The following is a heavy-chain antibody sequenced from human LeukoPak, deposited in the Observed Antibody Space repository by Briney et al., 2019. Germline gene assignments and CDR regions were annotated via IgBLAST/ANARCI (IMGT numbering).Heavy chain of an antibody. Sequence: GGSLRLSCAASGFTFSSYSMNWVRQAPGKGLEWVSSISSSSSYIYYADSVKGRFTISRDHAKNSLYLHMNSLRAEDTALYYCAKDRSGNSYGHFDYWGQGTLVTVSS. D-gene: IGHD3-10*01. CDR3: AKDRSGNSYGHFDY. V-gene: IGHV3-21*04. CDR2: ISSSSSYI. CDR1: GFTFSSYS. J-gene: IGHJ4*02.